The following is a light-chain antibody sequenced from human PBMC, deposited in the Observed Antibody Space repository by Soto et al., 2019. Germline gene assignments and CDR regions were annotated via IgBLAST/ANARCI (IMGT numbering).Light chain of an antibody. CDR2: DAS. J-gene: IGKJ1*01. V-gene: IGKV1-12*01. CDR3: QQSYGSPPT. Sequence: DIQMTQSPSSVSASVGDRVTITCRASQVIASSLAWYQQRPGKVPKLLIYDASSLQSGVPSRFSGSGSGTDFTLTISSLQPEDFATYYCQQSYGSPPTFGQGTRWIS. CDR1: QVIASS.